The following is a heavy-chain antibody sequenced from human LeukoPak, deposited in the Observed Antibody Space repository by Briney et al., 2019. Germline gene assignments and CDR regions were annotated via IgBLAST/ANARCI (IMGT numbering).Heavy chain of an antibody. CDR3: ARDFGRWFIDY. CDR1: GFTFSSYS. D-gene: IGHD4-23*01. CDR2: IRSTSNTI. Sequence: GSLRLSCAASGFTFSSYSMNWARQAPGKGLEWVSYIRSTSNTIYYADSVKGRFTISRDNAKNSLYLQMNSLRAEDTAVYYCARDFGRWFIDYWGQGTLVTVSS. V-gene: IGHV3-48*04. J-gene: IGHJ4*02.